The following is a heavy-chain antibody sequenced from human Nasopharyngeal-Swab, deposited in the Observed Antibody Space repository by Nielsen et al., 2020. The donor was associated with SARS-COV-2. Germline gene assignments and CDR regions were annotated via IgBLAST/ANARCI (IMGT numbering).Heavy chain of an antibody. CDR2: IHYTGSV. Sequence: SETLSLTCTVSGGSIRSAGYFWSWIRQHPGKGLEWIGYIHYTGSVYYNPSLETRVTISVDTSENQFSLDLSSVTAADTAVYYCAREVTAEPDSDGFDIWGQGTMVTVSS. D-gene: IGHD1-14*01. CDR3: AREVTAEPDSDGFDI. CDR1: GGSIRSAGYF. J-gene: IGHJ3*02. V-gene: IGHV4-31*03.